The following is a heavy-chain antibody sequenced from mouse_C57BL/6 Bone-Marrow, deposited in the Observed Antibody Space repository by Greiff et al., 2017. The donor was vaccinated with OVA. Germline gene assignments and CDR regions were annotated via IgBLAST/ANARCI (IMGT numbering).Heavy chain of an antibody. V-gene: IGHV5-17*01. CDR1: GFTFSDYG. CDR3: ARTLSFDSDEFAY. Sequence: EVKLVESGGGLVKPGGSLKLSCAASGFTFSDYGMHWVSQAPGKGLEWVAYISSGSSTIYYADTVKGRFTISRDNAKNTLYLQITRLRSEDTAMYYCARTLSFDSDEFAYWGQGTLVTVSA. CDR2: ISSGSSTI. J-gene: IGHJ3*01.